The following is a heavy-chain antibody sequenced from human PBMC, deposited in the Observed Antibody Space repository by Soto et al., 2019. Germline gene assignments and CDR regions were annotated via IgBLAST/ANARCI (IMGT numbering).Heavy chain of an antibody. V-gene: IGHV1-8*01. CDR3: ARLSAQKWNNWFDP. J-gene: IGHJ5*02. CDR1: GYTFTNFD. D-gene: IGHD1-26*01. Sequence: ASVKVSCKASGYTFTNFDLHWVRQAPGQGLEWMGKINPDNGKTVYAQTFQGRVTMTRDTSMSTAYMELSGLRSEDTAVYFCARLSAQKWNNWFDPWGQGTPGTAPQ. CDR2: INPDNGKT.